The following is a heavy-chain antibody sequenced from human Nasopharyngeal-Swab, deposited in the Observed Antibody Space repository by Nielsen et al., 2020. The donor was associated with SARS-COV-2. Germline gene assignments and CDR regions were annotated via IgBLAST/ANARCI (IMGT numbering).Heavy chain of an antibody. D-gene: IGHD7-27*01. V-gene: IGHV3-30*04. CDR3: ARGGEPGKDGYEREI. Sequence: VRQAPGKGLEWVAVISFDGRRTYYTDSVKGRFTISRDNPQNTLYLQMNSLRGEDTALFYCARGGEPGKDGYEREIWGKG. CDR2: ISFDGRRT. J-gene: IGHJ6*03.